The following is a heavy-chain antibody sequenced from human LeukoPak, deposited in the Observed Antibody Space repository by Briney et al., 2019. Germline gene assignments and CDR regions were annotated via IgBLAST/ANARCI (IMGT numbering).Heavy chain of an antibody. Sequence: ASVKVSCKASGYTFTGYYLHWVRQAPGQGLEWMGWINANTGGTNYAQKFQGKFTMTRDTSITTVYMELSRLTFDDTAVYFCARIGYSSTFDYWGQGTLVTVSS. J-gene: IGHJ4*02. CDR2: INANTGGT. CDR3: ARIGYSSTFDY. V-gene: IGHV1-2*02. CDR1: GYTFTGYY. D-gene: IGHD6-13*01.